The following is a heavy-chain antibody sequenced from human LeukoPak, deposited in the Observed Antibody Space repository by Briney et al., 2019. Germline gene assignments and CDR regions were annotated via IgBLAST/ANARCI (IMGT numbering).Heavy chain of an antibody. CDR1: GFTFSSYG. CDR3: TRERKSGIAAFDY. J-gene: IGHJ4*02. Sequence: GGSLRLSCAASGFTFSSYGMHWVRQAPGKGLEWVAVIWYDGINKFHADSVKGRFTISRDNSKNTVHLQMNSLRAEDTAVYYCTRERKSGIAAFDYWGQGTLVTVSS. CDR2: IWYDGINK. D-gene: IGHD6-13*01. V-gene: IGHV3-33*01.